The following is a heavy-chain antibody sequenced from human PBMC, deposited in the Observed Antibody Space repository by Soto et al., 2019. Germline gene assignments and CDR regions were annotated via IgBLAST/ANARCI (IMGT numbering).Heavy chain of an antibody. CDR2: ISGSGGST. V-gene: IGHV3-23*01. Sequence: EVQLLESGGGLVQPGGSLRLSCAASGFTFSSYAMSWVRQAPGKGLEWVSAISGSGGSTYYADSEKGRFTISRDNSKNTLYLQMNSLRAEDTAVYYCAKFRYYYGSGEEDDAFDIWGQGTMVTVSS. CDR1: GFTFSSYA. D-gene: IGHD3-10*01. J-gene: IGHJ3*02. CDR3: AKFRYYYGSGEEDDAFDI.